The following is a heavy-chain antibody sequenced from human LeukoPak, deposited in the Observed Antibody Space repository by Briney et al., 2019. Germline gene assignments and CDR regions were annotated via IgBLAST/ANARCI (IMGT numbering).Heavy chain of an antibody. CDR2: IYTSGST. V-gene: IGHV4-61*02. D-gene: IGHD4/OR15-4a*01. J-gene: IGHJ5*02. CDR3: ARGANWFDP. CDR1: GGSISSGSYY. Sequence: SQTLSLTCTVSGGSISSGSYYWSWIRQPAGRGLEWIGRIYTSGSTNYNPSLKSRVTISVDTSKNQFSLKLSSVTAADTAVYYCARGANWFDPWGQGTLVTVSS.